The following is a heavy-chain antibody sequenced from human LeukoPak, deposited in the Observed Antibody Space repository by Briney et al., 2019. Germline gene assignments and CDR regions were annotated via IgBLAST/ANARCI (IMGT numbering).Heavy chain of an antibody. D-gene: IGHD3-16*01. CDR3: ARVMITFGGVTYFDY. J-gene: IGHJ4*02. Sequence: SETLSLTCTVSGGSISSSSYYWGWFRQPPGKGLEWIGSIYYSGSTYYNPSLKSRVTISVDTSKNQFSLKLSSVTAADTAVYYCARVMITFGGVTYFDYWGQGTLVTVSS. V-gene: IGHV4-39*07. CDR1: GGSISSSSYY. CDR2: IYYSGST.